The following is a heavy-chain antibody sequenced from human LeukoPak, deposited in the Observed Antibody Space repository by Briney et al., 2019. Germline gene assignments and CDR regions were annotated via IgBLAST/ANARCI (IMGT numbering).Heavy chain of an antibody. V-gene: IGHV3-64*01. Sequence: GGSLRLSRAHPLFTLRSYTMYSGRQAPGKGLEYVSAIRTNGVARHYANSVKGRFTISRDNSKNTVYLQMGSLRAEDMGVYYYARGQCSTITCFVDFWGQGTLVTASS. D-gene: IGHD2/OR15-2a*01. CDR2: IRTNGVAR. J-gene: IGHJ4*02. CDR3: ARGQCSTITCFVDF. CDR1: LFTLRSYT.